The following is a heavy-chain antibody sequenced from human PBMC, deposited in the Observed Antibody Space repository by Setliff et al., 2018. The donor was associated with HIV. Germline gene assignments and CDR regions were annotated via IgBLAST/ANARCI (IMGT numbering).Heavy chain of an antibody. CDR1: GGSISSSSYY. J-gene: IGHJ4*02. V-gene: IGHV4-39*02. CDR3: ARDGPYCSGGSCLRY. Sequence: SETLSLTCTVSGGSISSSSYYWGWIRQPPGKGLEWIGSMYYSGSTYYNPSLKSRVTISVDTSKKQFSLKLSSVTAADTAVYYCARDGPYCSGGSCLRYWGQGTLVTVSS. CDR2: MYYSGST. D-gene: IGHD2-15*01.